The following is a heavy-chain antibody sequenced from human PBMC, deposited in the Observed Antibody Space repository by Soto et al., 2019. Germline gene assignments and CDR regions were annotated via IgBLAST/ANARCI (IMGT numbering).Heavy chain of an antibody. CDR3: VHSGGGDCFDY. CDR1: GFSLRSSGVG. J-gene: IGHJ4*02. Sequence: QITLKESGPPLVKPTQTLTLTCTLSGFSLRSSGVGVGWFSQPPGKALEWLALINWADDKRYSPSLKSRLTITKDTSKDQVVLTVTDMDPVDTATYYCVHSGGGDCFDYSGQGILVTVSS. D-gene: IGHD2-21*01. CDR2: INWADDK. V-gene: IGHV2-5*02.